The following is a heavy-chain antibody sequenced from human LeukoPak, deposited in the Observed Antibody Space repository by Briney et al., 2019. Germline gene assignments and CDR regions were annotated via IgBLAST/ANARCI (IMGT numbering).Heavy chain of an antibody. V-gene: IGHV3-48*01. D-gene: IGHD3-3*01. CDR2: ISSSSSTI. CDR1: GFMFSRYS. J-gene: IGHJ4*02. Sequence: PGGSLRLSCAASGFMFSRYSMNWVRQAPGKGLEWVSSISSSSSTIYYADSVKGRFTISRDNAKNSLYLQMNSLRAEDTAVYYCARSDRITIFGVISRRGAYYFDYWGQGTLVTVSS. CDR3: ARSDRITIFGVISRRGAYYFDY.